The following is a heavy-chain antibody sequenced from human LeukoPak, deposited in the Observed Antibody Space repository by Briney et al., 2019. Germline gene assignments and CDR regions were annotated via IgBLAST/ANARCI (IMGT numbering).Heavy chain of an antibody. J-gene: IGHJ4*02. D-gene: IGHD5-12*01. V-gene: IGHV3-30*02. Sequence: GGSLRLSCAASGFTFSSYGMHWVRQAPGKGLEWVAFIRYDGSNKYYADSVKGRFTISRDNSKNTLYLQMNSLRAEDTAVYYCARRATTERVNSYGLGYWDQGTLVTDSS. CDR3: ARRATTERVNSYGLGY. CDR2: IRYDGSNK. CDR1: GFTFSSYG.